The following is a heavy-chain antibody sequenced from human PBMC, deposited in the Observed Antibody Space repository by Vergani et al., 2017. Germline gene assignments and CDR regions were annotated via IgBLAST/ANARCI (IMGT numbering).Heavy chain of an antibody. CDR1: GFTSSYYG. J-gene: IGHJ1*01. D-gene: IGHD1-1*01. CDR2: ISYDGTQK. CDR3: ATKSXGTPGCQIGYFRE. V-gene: IGHV3-30*03. Sequence: QVQLVESGGGLVKPGRSLRLSCVVSGFTSSYYGMHWVRQAPGKGLEWVAVISYDGTQKYYADSVKGRFTISRDNSKSTLYLQMNSLRTEDTAVYYCATKSXGTPGCQIGYFREWGQGTLVTVSS.